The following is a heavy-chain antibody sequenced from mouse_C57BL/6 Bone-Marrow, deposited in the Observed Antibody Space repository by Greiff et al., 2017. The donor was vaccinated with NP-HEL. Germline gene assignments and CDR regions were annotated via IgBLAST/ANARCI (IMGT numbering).Heavy chain of an antibody. CDR1: GYTFTSYW. Sequence: QVQLKQPGAELVKPGASVKMSCKASGYTFTSYWITWVKQRPGQGLEWIGDIYPGSGSTNYNEKFKSKATLTVDTSSSTAYMQLSSLTSEDSAVYYCARWNPTVVADYFDYWGQGTTLTVSS. V-gene: IGHV1-55*01. D-gene: IGHD1-1*01. CDR3: ARWNPTVVADYFDY. J-gene: IGHJ2*01. CDR2: IYPGSGST.